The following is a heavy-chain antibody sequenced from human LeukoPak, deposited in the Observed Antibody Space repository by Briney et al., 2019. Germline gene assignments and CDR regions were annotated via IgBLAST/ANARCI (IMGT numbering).Heavy chain of an antibody. V-gene: IGHV4-39*07. CDR3: ARARDYYGSGSYPYFDY. CDR1: GASISSSTDY. D-gene: IGHD3-10*01. Sequence: PSETLSLTCTVSGASISSSTDYWGWLRQPPGKGLEWIANIYYSGSTNYNPSLKSRVTISVDTSKNQFSLKLSSVTAADTAVYYCARARDYYGSGSYPYFDYWGQGTLVTVSS. J-gene: IGHJ4*02. CDR2: IYYSGST.